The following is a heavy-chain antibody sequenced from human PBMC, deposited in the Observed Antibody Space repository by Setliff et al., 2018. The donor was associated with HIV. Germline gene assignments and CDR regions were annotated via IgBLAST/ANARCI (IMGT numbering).Heavy chain of an antibody. CDR2: THHSRST. Sequence: SETLPLTCTVSGFSISSGYFWGWIRQPPGKGLEWIGSTHHSRSTYYNPSLNSRVTISVGTSRSQFSLKLNSLTAADTAVYYCARPLTPSFNFWGDAFAIWGQGTMVTVSS. CDR3: ARPLTPSFNFWGDAFAI. V-gene: IGHV4-38-2*02. CDR1: GFSISSGYF. D-gene: IGHD3-3*01. J-gene: IGHJ3*02.